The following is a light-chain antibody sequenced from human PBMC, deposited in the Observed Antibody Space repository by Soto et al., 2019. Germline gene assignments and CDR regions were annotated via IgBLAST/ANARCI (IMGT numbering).Light chain of an antibody. CDR1: TSDVGKYNY. Sequence: QSALTQPPSASGSPGQSVTISCTGTTSDVGKYNYVSWYQQHPGKAPKVMIYEVTNRPSGVPVRFSGSKSGNTASLTVSGLQTEDEADYYCSSYAGNNNLVFGGGTKVTVL. CDR2: EVT. V-gene: IGLV2-8*01. J-gene: IGLJ3*02. CDR3: SSYAGNNNLV.